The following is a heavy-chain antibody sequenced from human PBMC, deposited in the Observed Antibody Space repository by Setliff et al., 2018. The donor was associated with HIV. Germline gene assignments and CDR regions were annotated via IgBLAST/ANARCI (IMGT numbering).Heavy chain of an antibody. CDR3: ATLSSSWTGYFDS. J-gene: IGHJ4*02. CDR1: GYTLAELS. CDR2: FDPKDGET. D-gene: IGHD6-13*01. Sequence: ASVKISCKISGYTLAELSIHWVRQAPGKGLEWMGGFDPKDGETIYAQKLQGRVTMTEDTSTDIAYMDLSSLRSEDTAVYYCATLSSSWTGYFDSWGQGTLVTVSS. V-gene: IGHV1-24*01.